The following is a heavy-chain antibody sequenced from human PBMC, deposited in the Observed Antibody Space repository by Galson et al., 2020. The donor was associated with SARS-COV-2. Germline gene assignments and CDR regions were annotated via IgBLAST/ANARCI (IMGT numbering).Heavy chain of an antibody. Sequence: SQASETLSLTCAVYGGSFSGYYWGWIRQPPGKGLEWIGEINPTGRINYNPSLKSRVTISKDTSKKQFSLRLRSVTAADTAMYFCARGSRDVTMILMIATTASYYFDFWGQGSLVTVSS. CDR1: GGSFSGYY. CDR3: ARGSRDVTMILMIATTASYYFDF. D-gene: IGHD3-22*01. CDR2: INPTGRI. J-gene: IGHJ4*02. V-gene: IGHV4-34*01.